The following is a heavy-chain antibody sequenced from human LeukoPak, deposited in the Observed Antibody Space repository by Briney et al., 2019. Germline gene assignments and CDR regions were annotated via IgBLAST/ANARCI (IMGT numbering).Heavy chain of an antibody. Sequence: GGSLRLSCAASGFTFSSYAMSWVRQAPGKGLVWVSRIDPYDTGISYADSVKGRFTISRDNAKNTLYLQMNSLSGDDTAVYYCARGGLEPVDYWGRGTLVAVSS. CDR1: GFTFSSYA. CDR2: IDPYDTGI. J-gene: IGHJ4*02. D-gene: IGHD3-16*01. CDR3: ARGGLEPVDY. V-gene: IGHV3-74*01.